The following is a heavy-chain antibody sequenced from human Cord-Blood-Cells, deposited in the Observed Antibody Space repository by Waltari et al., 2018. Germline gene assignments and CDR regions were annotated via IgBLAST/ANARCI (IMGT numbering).Heavy chain of an antibody. D-gene: IGHD2-2*02. CDR1: RYSFTSYC. V-gene: IGHV5-51*01. Sequence: EVQLVQSGAEVKRPGESLKIPCKGFRYSFTSYCNGGVRQMPGKDLEWMGIIYPGDSDTRYSPSFQGQVTISADKSISTAYLQWSSLKASDTAMYYCAGGYCSSTSCYTAFDIWGQGTMVTVSS. CDR3: AGGYCSSTSCYTAFDI. J-gene: IGHJ3*02. CDR2: IYPGDSDT.